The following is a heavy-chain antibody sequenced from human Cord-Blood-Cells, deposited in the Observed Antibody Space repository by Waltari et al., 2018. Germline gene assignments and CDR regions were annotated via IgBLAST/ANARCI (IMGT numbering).Heavy chain of an antibody. CDR1: GYPFTGYY. CDR2: INPNSGGT. CDR3: ARGGSSGYYLDAFDI. J-gene: IGHJ3*02. D-gene: IGHD3-22*01. V-gene: IGHV1-2*02. Sequence: VQLVQSGAEVKKPGASVKVSCKSSGYPFTGYYMLCVGQAPGQGLEWMGWINPNSGGTNYAQKFQGRVTMTRDTSISTAYMELSRLRSDDTAVYYCARGGSSGYYLDAFDIWGQGTMVTVSS.